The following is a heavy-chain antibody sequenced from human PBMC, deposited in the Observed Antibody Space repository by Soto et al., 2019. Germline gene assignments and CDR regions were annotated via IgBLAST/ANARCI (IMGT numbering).Heavy chain of an antibody. J-gene: IGHJ4*02. CDR1: GFNFSTYG. V-gene: IGHV3-23*01. CDR2: ISGRGTNT. CDR3: ATSFRYFDN. Sequence: PGGSLRLSCEASGFNFSTYGMHWVRQAPGKGLEWVSTISGRGTNTYYADSVKGRFIISRDNLKNTVNLQMNGLGVEDTAIYYCATSFRYFDNWGQGTRVTVS.